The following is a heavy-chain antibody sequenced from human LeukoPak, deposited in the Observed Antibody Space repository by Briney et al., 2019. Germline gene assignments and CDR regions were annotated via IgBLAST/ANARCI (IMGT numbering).Heavy chain of an antibody. D-gene: IGHD3-9*01. J-gene: IGHJ6*04. V-gene: IGHV4-34*01. CDR1: GGSFSGYY. CDR2: INHSGST. Sequence: SETLSLTCAVYGGSFSGYYWSWIRQPPGKGLEWIGEINHSGSTNYNPSLKSRVTISVDTSKNQFSLKLSSVTAADTAVYYCARGAVLRYFDWSKPPVRHYYYGMDVWGKGTTVTVSS. CDR3: ARGAVLRYFDWSKPPVRHYYYGMDV.